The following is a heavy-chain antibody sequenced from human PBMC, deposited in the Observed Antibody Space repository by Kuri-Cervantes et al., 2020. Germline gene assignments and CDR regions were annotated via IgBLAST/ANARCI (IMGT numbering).Heavy chain of an antibody. CDR1: GFTFSSYA. CDR3: ARDRAYWVVNGMDV. J-gene: IGHJ6*02. D-gene: IGHD2-8*02. CDR2: IKQDGSEK. Sequence: ETLSLTCAASGFTFSSYAMSWVRQAPGKGLEWVANIKQDGSEKYYVDSVKGRFTISRDNAKNSLYLQMNSLRAEDTAVYYCARDRAYWVVNGMDVWGQGTMVTVSS. V-gene: IGHV3-7*01.